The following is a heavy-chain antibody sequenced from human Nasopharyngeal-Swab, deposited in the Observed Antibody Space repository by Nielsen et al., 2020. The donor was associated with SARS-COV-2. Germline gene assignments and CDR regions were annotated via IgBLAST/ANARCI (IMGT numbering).Heavy chain of an antibody. Sequence: SLKISCAASGFTFDDYAMHWVRQAPGKGLERVSGISWNSGSIGYADSVKGRFTISRDNAKNSLYLQMNSLRAEDTALYYCAKDLSYYYGMDVWGQGTTVTVSS. CDR3: AKDLSYYYGMDV. CDR1: GFTFDDYA. V-gene: IGHV3-9*01. J-gene: IGHJ6*02. CDR2: ISWNSGSI.